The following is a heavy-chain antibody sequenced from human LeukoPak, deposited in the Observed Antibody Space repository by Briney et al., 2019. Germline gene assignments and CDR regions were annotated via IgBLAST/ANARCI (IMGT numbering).Heavy chain of an antibody. CDR1: GGSISSGNNY. Sequence: SQTLSLTCTVSGGSISSGNNYWSWIRQHPGKGLEWMGYIYYTGSSHYNPSLKSRATISADTSKNQFSLKLTSMTAADTAVYHCARGGEGYNYVYWGQGTLVTVSS. CDR3: ARGGEGYNYVY. D-gene: IGHD5-24*01. V-gene: IGHV4-30-4*08. J-gene: IGHJ4*02. CDR2: IYYTGSS.